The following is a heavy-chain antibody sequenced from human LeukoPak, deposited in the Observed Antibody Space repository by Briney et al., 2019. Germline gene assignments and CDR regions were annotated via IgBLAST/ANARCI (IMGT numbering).Heavy chain of an antibody. Sequence: RTGGSLRLSCAASGFNFSYYAMSWVRQAPGKGLEWVSVISGSGGDTYYADSVKGRFAISRDNSKNTLYLQMNSLRAEDTAVYYCAKILSRYMDVWGKGTTVTISS. V-gene: IGHV3-23*01. CDR1: GFNFSYYA. D-gene: IGHD3-3*01. J-gene: IGHJ6*03. CDR3: AKILSRYMDV. CDR2: ISGSGGDT.